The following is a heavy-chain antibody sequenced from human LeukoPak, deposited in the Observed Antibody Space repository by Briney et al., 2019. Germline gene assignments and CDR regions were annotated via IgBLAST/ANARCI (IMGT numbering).Heavy chain of an antibody. CDR2: ISSSTSYI. Sequence: GGSLRLSCAASGFTFSSYAMSWVRQAPGKGLEWVSSISSSTSYIYYADSVKGRFTISRDNAKNSLYLQMNSLRAEDTAVYYCATPLKNGDVFNIWGQGEMVTVSS. V-gene: IGHV3-21*01. D-gene: IGHD2-8*01. CDR3: ATPLKNGDVFNI. J-gene: IGHJ3*02. CDR1: GFTFSSYA.